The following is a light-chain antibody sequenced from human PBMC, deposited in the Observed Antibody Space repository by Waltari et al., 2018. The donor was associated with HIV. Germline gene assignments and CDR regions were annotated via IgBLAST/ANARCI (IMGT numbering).Light chain of an antibody. V-gene: IGLV2-23*02. Sequence: QSALTQSASVSGSPGQSIPIPCTGTSSDVGCYNLVSWYQHHPGKAPKLMIYEVNKRPSGVSNRFSGSKSGNTASLTISGLQAEDEADYYCCSYAGSSTSVVFGGGTKLTVL. CDR3: CSYAGSSTSVV. CDR2: EVN. J-gene: IGLJ2*01. CDR1: SSDVGCYNL.